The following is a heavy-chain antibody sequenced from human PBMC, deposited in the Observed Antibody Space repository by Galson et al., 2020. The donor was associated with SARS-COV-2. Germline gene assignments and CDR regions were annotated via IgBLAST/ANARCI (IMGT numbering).Heavy chain of an antibody. CDR3: AKRTDFWTGYDYYYYGVDV. D-gene: IGHD3-3*01. CDR1: GFTFSTYA. V-gene: IGHV3-23*01. Sequence: TGGSLRLSCAASGFTFSTYAMSWVRQAPGKGLEWVSAIRGSGDSTYYADSVKGRFTISRDNSKNTLYLQMNSLRAEDTAVYFCAKRTDFWTGYDYYYYGVDVWGQGTTVTVSS. J-gene: IGHJ6*02. CDR2: IRGSGDST.